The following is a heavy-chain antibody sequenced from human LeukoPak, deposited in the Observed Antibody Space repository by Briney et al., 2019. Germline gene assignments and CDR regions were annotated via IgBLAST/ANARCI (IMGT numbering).Heavy chain of an antibody. CDR3: ARRGYDSSGYYRNY. J-gene: IGHJ4*02. Sequence: SETLSLTCTVSGGSISSYYWSWIRQPPGKGLEWIGYIYYSGSTNYNPSLKSRVTISVDTSKNQFSLKLSSVTAADTAVYYCARRGYDSSGYYRNYWGQGTLVTVSS. V-gene: IGHV4-59*01. CDR2: IYYSGST. CDR1: GGSISSYY. D-gene: IGHD3-22*01.